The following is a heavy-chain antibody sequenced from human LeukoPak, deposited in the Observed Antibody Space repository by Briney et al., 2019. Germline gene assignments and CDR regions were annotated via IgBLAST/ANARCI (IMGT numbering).Heavy chain of an antibody. D-gene: IGHD2-8*01. V-gene: IGHV1-18*01. Sequence: ASVKVSCKASGYTFTSYGISWVRQAPGQGLDWMGWISAYNGNTNYAQKLQGRVTMTTDTSTSTAYMELRSLRSDDTAVYYCASPLLTNGENYYYYGMDVWGQGTTVTVSS. J-gene: IGHJ6*02. CDR3: ASPLLTNGENYYYYGMDV. CDR1: GYTFTSYG. CDR2: ISAYNGNT.